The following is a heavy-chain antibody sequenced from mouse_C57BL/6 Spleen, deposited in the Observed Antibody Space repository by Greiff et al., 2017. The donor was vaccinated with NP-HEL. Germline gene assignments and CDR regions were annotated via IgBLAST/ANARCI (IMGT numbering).Heavy chain of an antibody. CDR1: GFTFSSYG. V-gene: IGHV5-6*01. CDR2: ISSGGSYT. D-gene: IGHD2-12*01. CDR3: ARQGIIRGYFDY. J-gene: IGHJ2*01. Sequence: EVQGVESGGDLVKPGGSLKLSCAASGFTFSSYGMSWVRQTPDKRLEWVATISSGGSYTYYPDSVKGRFTISRDNAKNTLYLQMSSLKSEDTAMYYCARQGIIRGYFDYWGQGTTLTVSS.